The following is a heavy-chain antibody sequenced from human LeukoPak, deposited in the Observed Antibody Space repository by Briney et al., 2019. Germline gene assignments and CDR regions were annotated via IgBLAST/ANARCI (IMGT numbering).Heavy chain of an antibody. CDR1: GFTFSSYS. J-gene: IGHJ4*02. V-gene: IGHV3-48*02. Sequence: GGSLRLSCAASGFTFSSYSMNWVRQAPGKGLGWLSYISSSSSIIYYADSVKGRFTISRDNAKNSLYLQMNSLRDEDTAVYYCAKSDTYRFDYWGQGTLVTVSS. CDR2: ISSSSSII. CDR3: AKSDTYRFDY. D-gene: IGHD2-21*02.